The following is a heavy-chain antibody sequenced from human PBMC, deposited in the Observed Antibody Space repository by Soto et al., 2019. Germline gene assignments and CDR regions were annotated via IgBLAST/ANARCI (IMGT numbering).Heavy chain of an antibody. CDR3: AKVSLYSSGPPKHSY. V-gene: IGHV3-23*01. Sequence: EVQLLESGGGLVQPGGSLRLSCAASGFSFSSYAMSWVRQAPGKGLEWVSAISGSGGSTYYADSVKGRFTISRDNSKNTLYLQMNSLRAEDTAVYYCAKVSLYSSGPPKHSYWGQGTLVTVSS. CDR2: ISGSGGST. CDR1: GFSFSSYA. D-gene: IGHD3-22*01. J-gene: IGHJ4*02.